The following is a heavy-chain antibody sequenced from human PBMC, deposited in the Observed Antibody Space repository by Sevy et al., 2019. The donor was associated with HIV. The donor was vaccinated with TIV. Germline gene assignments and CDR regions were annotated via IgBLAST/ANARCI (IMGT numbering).Heavy chain of an antibody. CDR3: ARGGYCSSTSCYALLGNDY. J-gene: IGHJ4*02. CDR1: GGSVSSGSYY. V-gene: IGHV4-61*01. Sequence: SEILSLTCTVSGGSVSSGSYYWSWIRQPPGKGLEWIGYIYYSGSTNYNPSLKSRVTISVDTSKNQFSLKLSSVTAADTAVYYCARGGYCSSTSCYALLGNDYWGQGTLVTVSS. D-gene: IGHD2-2*01. CDR2: IYYSGST.